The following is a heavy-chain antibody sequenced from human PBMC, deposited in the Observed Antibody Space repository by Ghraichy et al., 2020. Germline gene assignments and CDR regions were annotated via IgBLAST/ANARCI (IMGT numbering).Heavy chain of an antibody. Sequence: GSLRLSCAASGFTFTNYAMYWVRQAPGKGLEWVAVIAYDGSSNFYADSVKGRFTVSRDNSKNTLYLQMDSLRPEDTAVYYCAGGPSDYWGQGALVTVSS. CDR3: AGGPSDY. J-gene: IGHJ4*02. CDR1: GFTFTNYA. V-gene: IGHV3-30*04. CDR2: IAYDGSSN.